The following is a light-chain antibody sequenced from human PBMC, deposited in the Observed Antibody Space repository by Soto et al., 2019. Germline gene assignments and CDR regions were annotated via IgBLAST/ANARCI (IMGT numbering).Light chain of an antibody. Sequence: QSVLTQPPSASGTPGQRVTISCSGNSSNIGSNTINWYQPLPGTAPKLLIYTNNQRPSGVPDRFSGSKSGASASLAISGLQSEDEADYYCAAWDDSLNGVVFGGGTTLTVL. V-gene: IGLV1-44*01. CDR1: SSNIGSNT. CDR2: TNN. J-gene: IGLJ2*01. CDR3: AAWDDSLNGVV.